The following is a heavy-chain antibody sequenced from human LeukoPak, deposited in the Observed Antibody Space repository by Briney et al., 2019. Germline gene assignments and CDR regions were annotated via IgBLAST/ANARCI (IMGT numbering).Heavy chain of an antibody. CDR2: INHSGST. CDR1: GGSFSGYY. CDR3: ARSRWLQFGRALDY. V-gene: IGHV4-34*01. Sequence: SETLSPTCAVYGGSFSGYYWSWIRQPPGKGLEWIGEINHSGSTNYNPSLKSRVTISVDTSKNQFSLKLSSVTAADTAVYYCARSRWLQFGRALDYWGQGTLVTVSS. D-gene: IGHD5-24*01. J-gene: IGHJ4*02.